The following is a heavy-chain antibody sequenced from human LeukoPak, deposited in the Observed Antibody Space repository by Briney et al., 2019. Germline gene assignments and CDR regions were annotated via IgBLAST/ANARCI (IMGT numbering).Heavy chain of an antibody. CDR1: GFTFGSYG. J-gene: IGHJ4*02. Sequence: GGSLRLSCAASGFTFGSYGMSWVRQAPGKGLEWVSVISGSALSTYHADSVKGRFTISRDNSKNTLYLQMNSLRAEDTAVYYCAKNIGGFDYWGQGTLVTVSS. V-gene: IGHV3-23*01. D-gene: IGHD4-23*01. CDR2: ISGSALST. CDR3: AKNIGGFDY.